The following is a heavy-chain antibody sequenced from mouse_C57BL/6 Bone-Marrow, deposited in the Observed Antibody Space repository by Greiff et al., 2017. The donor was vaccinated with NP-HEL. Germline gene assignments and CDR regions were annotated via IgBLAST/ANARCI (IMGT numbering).Heavy chain of an antibody. V-gene: IGHV12-3*01. CDR1: GFPITSRYY. Sequence: VNLVESGPGLVKPSQSLFLTCSITGFPITSRYYWIWIRQSPGKPLEWMGYITHSGETFYNPSLQSPISITRETSKNQFFLQLNSVTTEDTAMYYCAGVYGAMDYWGQGTSVTVSS. J-gene: IGHJ4*01. D-gene: IGHD1-1*01. CDR2: ITHSGET. CDR3: AGVYGAMDY.